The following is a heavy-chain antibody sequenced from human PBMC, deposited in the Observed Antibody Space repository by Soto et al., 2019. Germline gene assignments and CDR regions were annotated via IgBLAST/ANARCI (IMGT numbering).Heavy chain of an antibody. J-gene: IGHJ4*02. V-gene: IGHV3-23*01. CDR2: ITYNGDNT. CDR1: GFTFSSYA. Sequence: LRLSCAASGFTFSSYAMTWVRQAPGKGLEWVSVITYNGDNTYYADSVKGRFTVSRDNSKDTVHLQMNSLRAEDTAVYYCARYIRGPTVFYFDFWGPGVLVTVSS. D-gene: IGHD5-18*01. CDR3: ARYIRGPTVFYFDF.